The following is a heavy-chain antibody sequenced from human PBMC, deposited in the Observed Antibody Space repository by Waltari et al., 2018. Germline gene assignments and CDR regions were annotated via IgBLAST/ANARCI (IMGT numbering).Heavy chain of an antibody. CDR3: ARVAAGLGGVDS. J-gene: IGHJ4*03. Sequence: EVQLVESGGGLVQPGGSLRLSCVASGFSFSDHNMDWVRQATGKGLEWVSSIRQPRGSNTYYLDPVKGRFTISRDNAKNTLYLQMNSLRAEDTAVYYCARVAAGLGGVDSWGQGVVVTVSS. CDR1: GFSFSDHN. D-gene: IGHD6-13*01. CDR2: IRQPRGSNT. V-gene: IGHV3-48*04.